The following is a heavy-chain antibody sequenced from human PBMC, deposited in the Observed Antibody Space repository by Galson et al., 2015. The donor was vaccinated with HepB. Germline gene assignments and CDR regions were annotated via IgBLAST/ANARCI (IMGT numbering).Heavy chain of an antibody. V-gene: IGHV1-46*01. CDR2: INPSGGST. J-gene: IGHJ4*02. Sequence: SVKVSCKASGYTFTSYYMHWVRQAPGQGLEWMGIINPSGGSTSYAQKFQGRVTMTRDTSTSTVYMELSSLRSEDTAVYYCARDGGEIYYGSGSAGHYWGQGTLVTVSS. CDR3: ARDGGEIYYGSGSAGHY. CDR1: GYTFTSYY. D-gene: IGHD3-10*01.